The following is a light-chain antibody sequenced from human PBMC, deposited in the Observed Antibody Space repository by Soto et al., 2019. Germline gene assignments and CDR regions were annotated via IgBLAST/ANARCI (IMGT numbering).Light chain of an antibody. CDR1: SSDVGGYNY. V-gene: IGLV2-8*01. CDR2: EVS. J-gene: IGLJ1*01. Sequence: QSVLTQPPSASGSPGQSVTISCTGTSSDVGGYNYVSWYQQHPGKAPKLMIYEVSKRPSGVPDRFSGPKSGNTASLTVSGLQAEDEADYYCSSYAGSTHYVFGTGTKLTVL. CDR3: SSYAGSTHYV.